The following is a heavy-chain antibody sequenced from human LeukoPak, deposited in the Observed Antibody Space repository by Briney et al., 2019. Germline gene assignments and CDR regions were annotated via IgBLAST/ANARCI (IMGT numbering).Heavy chain of an antibody. CDR2: ISGSGGST. V-gene: IGHV3-23*01. J-gene: IGHJ4*02. Sequence: GGSLRLSCAASGFTFSSYAMSWVRQAPGKGLEWVSAISGSGGSTYYADSVKGRFTISRDNSKNTLYLQMNSLRAEDTAVYYCAKDMVRGVTRAPFDYWGQGTLVTVSS. CDR1: GFTFSSYA. D-gene: IGHD3-10*01. CDR3: AKDMVRGVTRAPFDY.